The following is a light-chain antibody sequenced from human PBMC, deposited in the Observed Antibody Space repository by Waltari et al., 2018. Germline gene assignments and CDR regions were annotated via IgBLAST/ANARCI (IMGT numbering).Light chain of an antibody. CDR3: QVWDSSSDHVV. Sequence: SYVLTQPPSVSVAPGPTARITCGGNNIGSNSVHWYQQKPGQAPVLVVYDDSDRPSGNPERFSGSNSGNTATLTISRVEAGDEADYYCQVWDSSSDHVVFGGGTKLTVL. V-gene: IGLV3-21*02. CDR1: NIGSNS. CDR2: DDS. J-gene: IGLJ2*01.